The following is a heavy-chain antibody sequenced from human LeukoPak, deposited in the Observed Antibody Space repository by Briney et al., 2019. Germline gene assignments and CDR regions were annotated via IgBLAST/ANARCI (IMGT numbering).Heavy chain of an antibody. J-gene: IGHJ4*02. V-gene: IGHV3-23*01. Sequence: GGSLRLSCAASGFTFSSYAMSWVRQAPGKGLEWVSAISGSGGSTYYADSVKGRFTISRDNSKNTLYLQMNSLRPEDTALYYCARGAVAARLPFDYWGQGTLVTVSS. CDR3: ARGAVAARLPFDY. CDR1: GFTFSSYA. D-gene: IGHD6-6*01. CDR2: ISGSGGST.